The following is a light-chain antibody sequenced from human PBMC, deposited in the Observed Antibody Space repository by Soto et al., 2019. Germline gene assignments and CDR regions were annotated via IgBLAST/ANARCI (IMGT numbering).Light chain of an antibody. CDR1: SSDVGSYNL. V-gene: IGLV2-23*01. CDR2: EGS. Sequence: QSALTQPASVSGSPGQSITISCTGTSSDVGSYNLVSWYQQHPGKAPKLMIYEGSKRPSGLSNRFSGSKSGNTASLTISGLQAEYEADYYCCSYAGSSTVVFGGGTKLTVL. J-gene: IGLJ2*01. CDR3: CSYAGSSTVV.